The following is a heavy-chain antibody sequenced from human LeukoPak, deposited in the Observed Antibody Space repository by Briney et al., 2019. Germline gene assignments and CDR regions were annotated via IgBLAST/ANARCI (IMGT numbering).Heavy chain of an antibody. D-gene: IGHD6-19*01. Sequence: SETLSLTCTVSGDSISSYYWSWIRQPPGKGLGWIGYIYYSGSTNYNPSLKSRVTISVDTSKNQLSLKLSSVTVADTAVYYCAGGQWLVWGVYWGQGTLVTVSS. V-gene: IGHV4-59*12. CDR2: IYYSGST. CDR1: GDSISSYY. J-gene: IGHJ4*02. CDR3: AGGQWLVWGVY.